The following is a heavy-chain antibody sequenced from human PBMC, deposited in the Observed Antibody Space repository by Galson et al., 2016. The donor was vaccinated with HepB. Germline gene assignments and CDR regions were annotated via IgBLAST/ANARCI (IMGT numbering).Heavy chain of an antibody. CDR2: ISTSSDST. V-gene: IGHV3-23*01. J-gene: IGHJ4*02. CDR3: AKRPSGTWGPFEY. D-gene: IGHD7-27*01. CDR1: GFTFRSCA. Sequence: SLRLSCAASGFTFRSCAMSWVRQAPGKGLEWVSSISTSSDSTYYADSMKGRFTISRDNSKNTLHLQMSSLRAEDTAVYYCAKRPSGTWGPFEYWGQGTLVTVSS.